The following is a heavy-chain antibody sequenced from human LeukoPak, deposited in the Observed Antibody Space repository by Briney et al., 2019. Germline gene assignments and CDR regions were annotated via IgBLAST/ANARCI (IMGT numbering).Heavy chain of an antibody. CDR1: GFTFSSYA. CDR3: AKDPYDYVWGSYRYPTDY. J-gene: IGHJ4*02. V-gene: IGHV3-23*01. CDR2: ISGSGGST. D-gene: IGHD3-16*02. Sequence: TGGSLRLSCAASGFTFSSYAMSWVRQAPGKGLEWVSAISGSGGSTYYADSVKGRFTISRDNSKNTLYLQMNSLRAEDTAIYYCAKDPYDYVWGSYRYPTDYWGQGTLVTVSS.